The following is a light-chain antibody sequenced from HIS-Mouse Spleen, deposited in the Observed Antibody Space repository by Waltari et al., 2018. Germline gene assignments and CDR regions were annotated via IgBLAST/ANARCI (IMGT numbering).Light chain of an antibody. V-gene: IGLV2-14*01. Sequence: QSALTQPASVSGSPGQSITISCTGTSRDVGGSHYVPWYQQHPGKAPKLMIYEVSNRPSGVSNRFSGSKSGNTASLTISGLQAEDEADYYCSSYTSSSTPYVVFGGGTKLTVL. CDR1: SRDVGGSHY. J-gene: IGLJ2*01. CDR3: SSYTSSSTPYVV. CDR2: EVS.